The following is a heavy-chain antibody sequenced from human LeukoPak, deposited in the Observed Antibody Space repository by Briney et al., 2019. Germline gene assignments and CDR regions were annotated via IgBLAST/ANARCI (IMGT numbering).Heavy chain of an antibody. D-gene: IGHD3-22*01. CDR1: GYTFTDYY. V-gene: IGHV1-2*06. J-gene: IGHJ4*02. Sequence: ASVKVSCKASGYTFTDYYIHWERQAPGQGLEWMGRINPNSGGTNYAQNFQGKVTVTRDTSISTVYMELSGLRSDDTAVYYCTRYYYHTSGFDYWGQGTLVTVSS. CDR2: INPNSGGT. CDR3: TRYYYHTSGFDY.